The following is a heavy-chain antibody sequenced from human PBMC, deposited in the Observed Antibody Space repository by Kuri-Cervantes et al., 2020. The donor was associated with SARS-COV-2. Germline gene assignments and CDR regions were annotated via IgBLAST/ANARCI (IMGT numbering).Heavy chain of an antibody. V-gene: IGHV3-48*01. D-gene: IGHD3-3*01. CDR3: AREHTIFGVQYYFDY. J-gene: IGHJ4*02. CDR1: GFTFSSYS. CDR2: ISSSSTI. Sequence: ETLSLTCAASGFTFSSYSMNWVRQAPGKGLEWVSYISSSSTIYCADSVKGRFTISRDNAKNSLYLQMNSLRAEDTAVYYCAREHTIFGVQYYFDYWGQGTLVTVSS.